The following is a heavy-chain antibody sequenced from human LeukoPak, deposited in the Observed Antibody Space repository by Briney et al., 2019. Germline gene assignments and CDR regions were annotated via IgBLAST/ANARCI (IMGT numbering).Heavy chain of an antibody. V-gene: IGHV3-43D*03. J-gene: IGHJ6*03. Sequence: PGGSLRLSCAAPGFTFDEYAMNGVRQAPGKGLEWVSLISWDGGSTYYADSVKGRFTISRDNSKNSLYLQMNSLRAEDTALYYCAKDGGSYTYYMDVWGKGTTVTVSS. CDR3: AKDGGSYTYYMDV. CDR2: ISWDGGST. CDR1: GFTFDEYA. D-gene: IGHD1-26*01.